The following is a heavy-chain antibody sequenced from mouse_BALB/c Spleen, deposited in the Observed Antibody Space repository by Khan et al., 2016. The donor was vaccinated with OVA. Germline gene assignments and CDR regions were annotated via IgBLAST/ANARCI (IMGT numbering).Heavy chain of an antibody. CDR2: IYPYNDDT. V-gene: IGHV1S136*01. Sequence: VQLKQSGPELVKPGASVRMSCKASGYTFTSYVMHWVKQKPGQGLEWIGYIYPYNDDTKYNEKFKGKATLTSDKSSSTAYMELSSLTSEDSAVYYCAKNYRYDVYFDYWGPGTTLTVSS. J-gene: IGHJ2*01. CDR1: GYTFTSYV. D-gene: IGHD2-14*01. CDR3: AKNYRYDVYFDY.